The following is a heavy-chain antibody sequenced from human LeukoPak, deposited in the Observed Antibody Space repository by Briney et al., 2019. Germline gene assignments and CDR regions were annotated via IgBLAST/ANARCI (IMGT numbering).Heavy chain of an antibody. CDR2: ISYDGSNK. J-gene: IGHJ5*02. CDR3: ARGGVSSGYYYSSWFDP. D-gene: IGHD3-22*01. Sequence: GRSLRLSCAASGFTFSSYAMHWVRQAPGKGLEWVAVISYDGSNKYYADSVKGRFTISRDNSKNALYLQMNSLRADDTAVYYCARGGVSSGYYYSSWFDPWGQGTLVTVSS. CDR1: GFTFSSYA. V-gene: IGHV3-30*01.